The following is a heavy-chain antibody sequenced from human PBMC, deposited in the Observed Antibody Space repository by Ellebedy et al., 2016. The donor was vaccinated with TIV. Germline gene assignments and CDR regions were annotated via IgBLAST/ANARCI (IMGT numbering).Heavy chain of an antibody. V-gene: IGHV4-59*01. CDR3: ARDSQSAWFGRPRHYFDH. J-gene: IGHJ4*02. CDR1: GDSISTYY. Sequence: MPSETLSLTCTVSGDSISTYYWSWIRQPPGKGLEWIGYLYHTGSTTYNPSLKSRVTISVDVSTNHFSLRLTSVTAAATAVYYCARDSQSAWFGRPRHYFDHWGQGALVTVSS. D-gene: IGHD3-10*01. CDR2: LYHTGST.